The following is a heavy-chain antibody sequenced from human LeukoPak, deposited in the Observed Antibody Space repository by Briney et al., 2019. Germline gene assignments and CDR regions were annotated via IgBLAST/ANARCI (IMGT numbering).Heavy chain of an antibody. CDR1: GYIFTSYW. CDR2: IYPGDSDT. V-gene: IGHV5-51*01. CDR3: ASTYSSSWDMVDY. D-gene: IGHD6-13*01. J-gene: IGHJ4*02. Sequence: GESLKISCKGSGYIFTSYWIGWVRQMPGKGLEWMGIIYPGDSDTRYSPSFQGQVTISADKSISTAYLQWSSLKASDTAMYYCASTYSSSWDMVDYWGQGTLVTVSS.